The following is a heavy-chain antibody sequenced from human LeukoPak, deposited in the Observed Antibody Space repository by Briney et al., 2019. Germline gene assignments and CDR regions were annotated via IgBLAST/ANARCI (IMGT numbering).Heavy chain of an antibody. CDR2: IYYSGST. Sequence: SETLSLTCTLSGGSISSNNYYWGWFRQPPGKGLEWIGSIYYSGSTYDNPSLKSRVTISVDTSTKQASLKLTSVTAADTAVYYCARGERVYYYDSSGYYHFWGQGALVTVSS. V-gene: IGHV4-39*01. CDR3: ARGERVYYYDSSGYYHF. J-gene: IGHJ4*02. D-gene: IGHD3-22*01. CDR1: GGSISSNNYY.